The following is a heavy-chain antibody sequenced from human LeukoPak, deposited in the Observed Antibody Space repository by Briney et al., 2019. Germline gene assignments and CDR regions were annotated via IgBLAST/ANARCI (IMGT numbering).Heavy chain of an antibody. CDR1: GYTFTSYY. CDR2: INPSGGST. CDR3: AILWFGELPSFDY. Sequence: GASVKVSCKASGYTFTSYYMHWVRQAPGQGLEWMGIINPSGGSTSYAQKFQGRVTMTRDTSTSTVYMELSSLRSGDTAVYYCAILWFGELPSFDYWGQGTLVTVSS. J-gene: IGHJ4*02. V-gene: IGHV1-46*01. D-gene: IGHD3-10*01.